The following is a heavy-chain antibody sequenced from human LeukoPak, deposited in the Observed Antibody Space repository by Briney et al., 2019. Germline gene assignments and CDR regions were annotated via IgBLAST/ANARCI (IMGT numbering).Heavy chain of an antibody. CDR1: GFIFSSHY. Sequence: PGGSLRLSCAASGFIFSSHYMHWVRQAPGKGLVWVSRINTDGSATNYADSVEGRFTISRDNAKNTLSLQMNSLGAEDTAVYHCARGRYFFASGSPHAFDIWGRGTMVTVSS. CDR3: ARGRYFFASGSPHAFDI. J-gene: IGHJ3*02. V-gene: IGHV3-74*01. CDR2: INTDGSAT. D-gene: IGHD3-10*01.